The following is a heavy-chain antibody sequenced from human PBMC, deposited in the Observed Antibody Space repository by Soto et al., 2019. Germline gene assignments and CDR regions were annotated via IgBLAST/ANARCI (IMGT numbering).Heavy chain of an antibody. D-gene: IGHD2-15*01. CDR3: ARFGCSGGSCYAEVGDY. J-gene: IGHJ4*02. CDR1: GYTFTSYD. CDR2: MNPNSGNT. Sequence: ASVKVSCKASGYTFTSYDINWVRQATGQGLEWMGWMNPNSGNTGYAQKFQGRVTMTRNTSLSTAYMELSSLRSEDTAVYYCARFGCSGGSCYAEVGDYWGQGTLVTVSS. V-gene: IGHV1-8*01.